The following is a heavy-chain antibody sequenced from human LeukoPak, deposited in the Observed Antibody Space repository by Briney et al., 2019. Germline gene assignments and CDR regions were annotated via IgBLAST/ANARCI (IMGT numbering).Heavy chain of an antibody. CDR1: GYRFTSHW. CDR2: IYPPDSDT. J-gene: IGHJ4*02. V-gene: IGHV5-51*01. Sequence: NPGESLKISCKGSGYRFTSHWIGWVRQMPGKGLEWMGIIYPPDSDTRYSPSFPGQATISADKSISTAYLQWSSLKASDSAMYYCARLATEGTFDYWGQGTLVTVSS. CDR3: ARLATEGTFDY. D-gene: IGHD1-1*01.